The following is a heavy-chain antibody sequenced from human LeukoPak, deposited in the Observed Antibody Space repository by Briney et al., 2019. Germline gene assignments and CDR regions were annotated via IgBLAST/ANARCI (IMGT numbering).Heavy chain of an antibody. CDR3: AIRVGCTSTICYRGFDY. V-gene: IGHV3-66*02. J-gene: IGHJ4*02. CDR1: GFTVSSNY. CDR2: IYSCGST. D-gene: IGHD2-2*02. Sequence: GGSLRLSCAASGFTVSSNYMSWVRQAPGKGLEWVSAIYSCGSTYYADSVKGRFTISRDNSKNTLYLQVSSLRAEDTAVYYCAIRVGCTSTICYRGFDYWGQGTLVTVSS.